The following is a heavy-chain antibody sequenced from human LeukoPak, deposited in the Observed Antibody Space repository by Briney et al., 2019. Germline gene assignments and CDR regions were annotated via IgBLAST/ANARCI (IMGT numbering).Heavy chain of an antibody. CDR2: ISSSSSTI. D-gene: IGHD3-10*01. Sequence: GGSLRLSCAASGFTFSSYSMNWVRQAPGKGLEWVSYISSSSSTIYYADSVKGRFTISRDNAKNSLYLQMNSLRAEDTAAYYCARDRWFGEFTVDYWGQGTLVTVSS. J-gene: IGHJ4*02. CDR1: GFTFSSYS. V-gene: IGHV3-48*01. CDR3: ARDRWFGEFTVDY.